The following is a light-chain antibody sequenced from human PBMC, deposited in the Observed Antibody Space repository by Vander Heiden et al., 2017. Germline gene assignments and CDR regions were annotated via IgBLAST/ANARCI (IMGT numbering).Light chain of an antibody. V-gene: IGLV3-1*01. CDR1: KWGTKY. J-gene: IGLJ2*01. CDR3: QAWDSSK. CDR2: QDS. Sequence: SSELIQPPSVSVSPGPTASITCPGDKWGTKYAAWDQQKPGQSLVLVIYQDSKRPSGIPERFSGSNSGNTATLTISGTQAMDEADYYCQAWDSSKFGGGTKLTVL.